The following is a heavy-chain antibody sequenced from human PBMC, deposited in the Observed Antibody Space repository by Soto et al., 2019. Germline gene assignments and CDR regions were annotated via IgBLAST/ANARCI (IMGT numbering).Heavy chain of an antibody. CDR2: IYYGGGT. CDR3: ASQYYYDSSGSQTFDY. D-gene: IGHD3-22*01. V-gene: IGHV4-61*08. J-gene: IGHJ4*02. Sequence: SETLSLTCTFSGFSISSGDYYWNWIRQPPGKGLEWIGDIYYGGGTNYNPSLKSRVTLSVDTSKNQFSLKLSSVTAADTAVYYCASQYYYDSSGSQTFDYWGQGTLVTVSS. CDR1: GFSISSGDYY.